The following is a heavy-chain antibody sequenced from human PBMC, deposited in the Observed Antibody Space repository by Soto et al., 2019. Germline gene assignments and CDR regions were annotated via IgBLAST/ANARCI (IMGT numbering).Heavy chain of an antibody. V-gene: IGHV1-18*04. D-gene: IGHD3-10*01. CDR1: GYTFTNYG. CDR3: ARAGSSLGYAMDV. J-gene: IGHJ6*02. Sequence: GSSVKDSRKGVGYTFTNYGISRVRQAPGQGLEWMGWISANNGNTHYAQKFQGRVTMTTETSTSTVYMELRSLRSDDTAVYYCARAGSSLGYAMDVWGRGTTVPVSS. CDR2: ISANNGNT.